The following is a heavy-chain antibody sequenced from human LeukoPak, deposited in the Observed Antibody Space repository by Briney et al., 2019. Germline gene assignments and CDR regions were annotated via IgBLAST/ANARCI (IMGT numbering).Heavy chain of an antibody. D-gene: IGHD5-18*01. CDR3: ARGSWGRGTAMVTPDPYYYYYGMDV. J-gene: IGHJ6*02. V-gene: IGHV3-21*01. CDR2: ISSSSSYI. Sequence: GGSLRLSCAASGFTFSSYSMNWVRQAPGKGLEWVSSISSSSSYIYYADSVKGRFTISRDNAKNSLYLQMNSLRAEDTAVYYCARGSWGRGTAMVTPDPYYYYYGMDVWGQGTTVTVSS. CDR1: GFTFSSYS.